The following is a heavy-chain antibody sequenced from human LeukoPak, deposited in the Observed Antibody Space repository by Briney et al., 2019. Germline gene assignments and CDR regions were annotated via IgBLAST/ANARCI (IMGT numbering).Heavy chain of an antibody. D-gene: IGHD2-15*01. CDR1: GGTFSSYT. J-gene: IGHJ6*02. CDR3: ATRYCSGGSCPNRPYYYGMDV. CDR2: IIPILGIA. Sequence: GSSVRVFCKASGGTFSSYTISWVRQAPGQGLEWMGRIIPILGIANYAQKFQGRVTITADKSTSTAYMELSSLRSEDTAVYYCATRYCSGGSCPNRPYYYGMDVWGQGTTVTVSS. V-gene: IGHV1-69*02.